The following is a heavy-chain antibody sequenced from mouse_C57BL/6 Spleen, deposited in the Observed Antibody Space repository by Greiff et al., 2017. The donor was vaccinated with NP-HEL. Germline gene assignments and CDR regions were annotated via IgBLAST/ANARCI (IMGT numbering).Heavy chain of an antibody. CDR1: GYAFSSSW. CDR2: IYPGDGDT. CDR3: ANMVTTYYAMDY. J-gene: IGHJ4*01. V-gene: IGHV1-82*01. D-gene: IGHD2-2*01. Sequence: VQLQQSGPELVKPGASVKISCKASGYAFSSSWMNWVKQRPGKGLEWIGRIYPGDGDTNYNGKFKGKATLTADKSSSTAYMQLSSLTSEDSAVYFCANMVTTYYAMDYWGQGTSVTVSS.